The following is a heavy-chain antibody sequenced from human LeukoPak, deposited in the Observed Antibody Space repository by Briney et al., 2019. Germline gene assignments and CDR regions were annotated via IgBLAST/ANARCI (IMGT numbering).Heavy chain of an antibody. Sequence: PSETLSLTCTVPGGSTSRYYWSWIRQPPGKRLEWLGYINQSGSTTYSPSLKSRLTMSVDTSKNQISLNLISLTAADTAVYYCARLPGIAAVWGQGTLVTVSS. V-gene: IGHV4-59*08. CDR3: ARLPGIAAV. CDR2: INQSGST. J-gene: IGHJ4*02. D-gene: IGHD6-13*01. CDR1: GGSTSRYY.